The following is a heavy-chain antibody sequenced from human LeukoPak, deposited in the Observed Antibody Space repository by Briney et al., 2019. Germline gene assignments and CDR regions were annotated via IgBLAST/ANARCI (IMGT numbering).Heavy chain of an antibody. CDR2: ITAGNGNT. Sequence: ASVKVSCKASVYNFRNYGIGWVRQAPRQGLEGMGWITAGNGNTNYAQKVQGRVTMTTDTSTSTAYMELRSLRSDDTAVYFCARHSARGYSYGYNAFDIWGQGTMVTVSS. D-gene: IGHD5-18*01. J-gene: IGHJ3*02. CDR3: ARHSARGYSYGYNAFDI. V-gene: IGHV1-18*01. CDR1: VYNFRNYG.